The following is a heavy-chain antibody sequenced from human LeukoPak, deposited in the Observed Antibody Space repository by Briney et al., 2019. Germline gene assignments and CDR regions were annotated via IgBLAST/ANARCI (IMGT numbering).Heavy chain of an antibody. CDR1: GGSISSYY. D-gene: IGHD3-9*01. J-gene: IGHJ4*02. Sequence: SETLSLTCTVSGGSISSYYWSWIRQPPGKGLEWIGYIYYSGSTNYNPSLKSRVTISVDTSKNQFSLKLSSVTAADTAVYYCAKNIFYFDPPPRYFDYWGQGTLVTVSS. CDR2: IYYSGST. V-gene: IGHV4-59*01. CDR3: AKNIFYFDPPPRYFDY.